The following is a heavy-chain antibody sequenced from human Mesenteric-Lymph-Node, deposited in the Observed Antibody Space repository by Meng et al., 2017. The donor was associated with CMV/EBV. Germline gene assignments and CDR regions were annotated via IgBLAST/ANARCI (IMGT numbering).Heavy chain of an antibody. D-gene: IGHD2-15*01. Sequence: GGSLRLSCAASGFTFTDYYMSWIRQAPGKGLEWVSYVSSSGNTIYYADSVKGRFSISRDNGKKSLYLQMNSLKTEDTAVYYCTREGWGGGSWSYYGYYYGMDVWGQGTTVTVSS. J-gene: IGHJ6*02. V-gene: IGHV3-11*01. CDR3: TREGWGGGSWSYYGYYYGMDV. CDR1: GFTFTDYY. CDR2: VSSSGNTI.